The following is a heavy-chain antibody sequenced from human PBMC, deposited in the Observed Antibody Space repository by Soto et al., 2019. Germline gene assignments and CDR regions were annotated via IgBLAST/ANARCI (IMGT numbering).Heavy chain of an antibody. J-gene: IGHJ6*03. CDR2: IWYDGSNK. V-gene: IGHV3-33*01. CDR3: ARDGQYCSSTSCYAGDYYYYMDV. CDR1: GFTFSSYG. Sequence: GGSLRLSCAASGFTFSSYGMHLVRQAPGKGLEWVAVIWYDGSNKYYADSVKGRFTISRDNSKNTLYLQMNSLRAEDTAVYYCARDGQYCSSTSCYAGDYYYYMDVWGKGTTVTVSS. D-gene: IGHD2-2*01.